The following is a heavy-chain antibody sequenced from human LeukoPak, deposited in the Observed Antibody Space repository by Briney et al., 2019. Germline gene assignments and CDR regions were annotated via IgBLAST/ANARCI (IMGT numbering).Heavy chain of an antibody. V-gene: IGHV3-23*01. J-gene: IGHJ4*02. CDR3: AKDRGGYCSSTSYPVYYFDY. Sequence: PGGSLRLSCAASGFTFSSYGMSWVRQAPGKGLEWVSAISGSGGSTYYADSVKGLFTISRDNSKNTLYLQMNSLRAEDTAVYYCAKDRGGYCSSTSYPVYYFDYWGQGTLVTVSS. CDR1: GFTFSSYG. CDR2: ISGSGGST. D-gene: IGHD2-2*01.